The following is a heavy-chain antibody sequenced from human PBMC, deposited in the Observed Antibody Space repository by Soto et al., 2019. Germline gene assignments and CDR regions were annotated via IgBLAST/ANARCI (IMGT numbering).Heavy chain of an antibody. V-gene: IGHV4-59*01. CDR3: TRDYESGSYSNWFDP. J-gene: IGHJ5*02. Sequence: SETLSLTCTVSGGSISGYFWSWIRQPPGRGLEWIGYVYYSGSTTYNPSLKGRVSMSVDTSKNQFSLKLSSVTAADTAVYYCTRDYESGSYSNWFDPWGQGTLVTVSS. CDR1: GGSISGYF. CDR2: VYYSGST. D-gene: IGHD3-10*01.